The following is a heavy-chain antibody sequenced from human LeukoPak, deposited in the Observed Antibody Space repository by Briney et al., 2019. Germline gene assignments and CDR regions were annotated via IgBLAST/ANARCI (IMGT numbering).Heavy chain of an antibody. CDR2: INHSGST. J-gene: IGHJ5*02. Sequence: SETLSLTCAVYGGSFSGYYWSWIRQPPGKGLEWIGEINHSGSTNCNPSLKSRVTISVDTSKNQFSLKLGSVTAADTAVYYCARGVSYYGSGSYYMYNWFDPWGQGTLVTVSS. CDR1: GGSFSGYY. CDR3: ARGVSYYGSGSYYMYNWFDP. D-gene: IGHD3-10*01. V-gene: IGHV4-34*01.